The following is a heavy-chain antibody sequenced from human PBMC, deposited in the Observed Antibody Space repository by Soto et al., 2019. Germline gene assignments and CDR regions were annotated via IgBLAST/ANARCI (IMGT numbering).Heavy chain of an antibody. J-gene: IGHJ4*02. Sequence: EVQLVESGGGLIQPGGSLRLSCAASGFTVSSNYMSWVRQAPGKGLEWVSVIYSGGNTDFADSVKGRFTISRDNSKNTLYLHMNSLRAEDTAVYYCARGSAYSDYDLEYWGQGTLVTVSS. CDR2: IYSGGNT. V-gene: IGHV3-53*01. D-gene: IGHD4-17*01. CDR3: ARGSAYSDYDLEY. CDR1: GFTVSSNY.